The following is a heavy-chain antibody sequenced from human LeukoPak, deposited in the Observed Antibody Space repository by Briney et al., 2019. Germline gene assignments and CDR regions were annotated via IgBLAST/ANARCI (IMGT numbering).Heavy chain of an antibody. CDR3: ARRRGYSYDY. CDR2: IYYSGST. D-gene: IGHD5-18*01. Sequence: PSETLSLTCTVSGGSISSYYWSWIRQPPGKGLEWIGYIYYSGSTTYNPSLKSRVTISVDTSENQFSLKLSSVTAADTAVYYCARRRGYSYDYWGQGTLVTVSS. J-gene: IGHJ4*02. V-gene: IGHV4-59*12. CDR1: GGSISSYY.